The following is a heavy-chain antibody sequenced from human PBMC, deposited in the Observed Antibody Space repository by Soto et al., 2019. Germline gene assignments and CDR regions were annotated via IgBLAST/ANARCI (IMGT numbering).Heavy chain of an antibody. J-gene: IGHJ4*02. CDR2: ISGSGGST. V-gene: IGHV3-23*01. Sequence: EVQLLESGGGLVQPGGSLRLSCAASGFTFSSYAMSWVRQAPGKGLEWVSAISGSGGSTYYADSVKGRFTISRDNSKNTLYLQMNSLRAEDTAVYYCAKGHPLLWFGELLPVDDWGQGTLVTVSS. D-gene: IGHD3-10*01. CDR3: AKGHPLLWFGELLPVDD. CDR1: GFTFSSYA.